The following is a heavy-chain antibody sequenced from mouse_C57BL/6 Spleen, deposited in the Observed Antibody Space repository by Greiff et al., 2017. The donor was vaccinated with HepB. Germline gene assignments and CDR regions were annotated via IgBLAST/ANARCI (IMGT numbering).Heavy chain of an antibody. CDR3: TVRDGYSGWYFDV. D-gene: IGHD2-3*01. CDR1: GFTFSNYW. CDR2: IRLKSDNYAT. V-gene: IGHV6-3*01. J-gene: IGHJ1*03. Sequence: EVKLVESGGGLVQPGGSMKLSCVASGFTFSNYWMNWVRQSPEKGLEWVAQIRLKSDNYATHYAESVKGRFTISRDDSKSSVYLQMNNLRAEDTGIYYCTVRDGYSGWYFDVWGTGTTVTVSS.